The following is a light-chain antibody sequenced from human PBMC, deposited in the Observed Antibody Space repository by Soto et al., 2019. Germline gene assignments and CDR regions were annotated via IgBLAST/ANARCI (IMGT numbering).Light chain of an antibody. CDR1: SSNIGNNY. J-gene: IGLJ3*02. V-gene: IGLV1-40*01. CDR2: NNN. Sequence: QSVLTQPPSVSAAPGQKVTISCSGSSSNIGNNYVSWYQQLPGTAPKLLIYNNNIRPSGVPDRFSGSKSGTSASLAITGLQAEDEADYFCQSHDNTLITSWVFGGGTKVTVL. CDR3: QSHDNTLITSWV.